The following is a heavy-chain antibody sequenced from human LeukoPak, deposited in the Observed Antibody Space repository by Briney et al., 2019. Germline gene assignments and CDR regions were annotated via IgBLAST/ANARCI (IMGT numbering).Heavy chain of an antibody. CDR1: GYTFTGYY. CDR2: INPNSGGT. J-gene: IGHJ3*02. V-gene: IGHV1-2*02. Sequence: ASVKVSCKASGYTFTGYYMHWVRQAPGQGLEWMGWINPNSGGTNYAQKFQGRVTMTRDMSTSTVYMELSSLRSEDTAVYYCARDSGDFWSGRTDAFDIWGQGTMVTVSS. D-gene: IGHD3-3*01. CDR3: ARDSGDFWSGRTDAFDI.